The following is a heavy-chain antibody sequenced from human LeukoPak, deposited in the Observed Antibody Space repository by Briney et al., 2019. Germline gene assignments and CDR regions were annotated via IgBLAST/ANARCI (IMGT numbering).Heavy chain of an antibody. CDR3: ASTYCTTTNCYIGY. CDR2: ICYSGST. V-gene: IGHV4-31*03. CDR1: GGSISSGGYY. J-gene: IGHJ4*02. Sequence: SETLSLTCTVSGGSISSGGYYWNWIRQHPGKGLEWIGYICYSGSTCYNPSLQSRVTISVDTSKNQFSLKLRSVTAADTAVYYCASTYCTTTNCYIGYWGQGTPVTVSS. D-gene: IGHD2-2*02.